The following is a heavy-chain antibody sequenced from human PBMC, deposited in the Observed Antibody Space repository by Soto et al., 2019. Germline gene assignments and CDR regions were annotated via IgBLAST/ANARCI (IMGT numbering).Heavy chain of an antibody. D-gene: IGHD3-16*01. Sequence: QVQLQESGPGLVKPSQTLSLTCTVSGGSISRGGYYWSWIRQHPVKGLEWIGYIYYRGSTYYNPSLKSRVTISVDTSKNQFSLKLSSVTAADTAVYYCARVGGINWFDPWGQGTLVTVSS. J-gene: IGHJ5*02. CDR3: ARVGGINWFDP. V-gene: IGHV4-31*03. CDR1: GGSISRGGYY. CDR2: IYYRGST.